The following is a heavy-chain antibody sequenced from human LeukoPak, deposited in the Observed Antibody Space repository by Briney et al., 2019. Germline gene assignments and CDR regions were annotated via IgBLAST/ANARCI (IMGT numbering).Heavy chain of an antibody. J-gene: IGHJ4*02. CDR3: ARAYHAGDFDY. CDR2: IKQDGSEK. D-gene: IGHD1-14*01. Sequence: GGSLRLSCAASGFTFSSYWMSWVRQAPVKGLGWVANIKQDGSEKYYVDSVKGRFTISRDNAKNSLYLQMNSLRAEDTAVYYCARAYHAGDFDYWGQGTLVTVSS. CDR1: GFTFSSYW. V-gene: IGHV3-7*01.